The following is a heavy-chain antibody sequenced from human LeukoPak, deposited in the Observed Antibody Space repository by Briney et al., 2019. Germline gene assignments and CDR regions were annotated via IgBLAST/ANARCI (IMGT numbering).Heavy chain of an antibody. CDR3: ARGGHFDWLLSWFDP. J-gene: IGHJ5*02. CDR2: IYSGGRT. CDR1: GFTVSSNY. D-gene: IGHD3-9*01. V-gene: IGHV3-66*01. Sequence: GGSLTLSCAASGFTVSSNYMSWVRQAPGKGLQWVSVIYSGGRTYYTDSVKGRFTISRDNSKNTLYLQMNSLRAEDTAVYYCARGGHFDWLLSWFDPWGQGTLVTVSS.